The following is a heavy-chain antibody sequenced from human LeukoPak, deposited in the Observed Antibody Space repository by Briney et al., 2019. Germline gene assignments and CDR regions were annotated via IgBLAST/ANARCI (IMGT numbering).Heavy chain of an antibody. D-gene: IGHD6-6*01. CDR3: ARARPLGYFDY. CDR1: GFTVSSNY. V-gene: IGHV3-66*01. Sequence: GGSLRLSCAASGFTVSSNYMSWVRQAPGKGLERVSVIYSGGSTYYADSVKGRFTISRDNSKNTLYLQMNSLRAEDTAVYYCARARPLGYFDYWGQGTLVTVSS. J-gene: IGHJ4*02. CDR2: IYSGGST.